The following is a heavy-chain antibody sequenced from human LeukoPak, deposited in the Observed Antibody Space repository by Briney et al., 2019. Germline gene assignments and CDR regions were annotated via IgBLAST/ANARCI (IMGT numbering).Heavy chain of an antibody. CDR3: ARSPGITIFGVVSPGAFDI. CDR2: IYPGDSDT. V-gene: IGHV5-51*01. D-gene: IGHD3-3*01. CDR1: GYSFTSYW. Sequence: GESLKISCKGSGYSFTSYWIGWVRQMPGKGLEWMGIIYPGDSDTRYSPSFQGQVTISADKSISTAYLQWSSLKASDIAMYYCARSPGITIFGVVSPGAFDIWGQGTMVTVSS. J-gene: IGHJ3*02.